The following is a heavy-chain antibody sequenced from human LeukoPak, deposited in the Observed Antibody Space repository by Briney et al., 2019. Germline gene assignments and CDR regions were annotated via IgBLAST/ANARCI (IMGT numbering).Heavy chain of an antibody. CDR2: IYTSGST. Sequence: PSETLSLTCTVSGGSISSGSYYWSWIRQPAGKGLEWIGRIYTSGSTNYNPSLKSRVTISVDTSKNQFSLKLSSVTAADTAVYYCAREQSMYCSSTSCLWNYYYYMDVWGKGTTVTVSS. J-gene: IGHJ6*03. CDR3: AREQSMYCSSTSCLWNYYYYMDV. CDR1: GGSISSGSYY. V-gene: IGHV4-61*02. D-gene: IGHD2-2*01.